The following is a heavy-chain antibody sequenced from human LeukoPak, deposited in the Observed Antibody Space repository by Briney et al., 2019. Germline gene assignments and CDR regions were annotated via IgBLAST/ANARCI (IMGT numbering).Heavy chain of an antibody. V-gene: IGHV4-59*01. CDR3: ARDRAAGTLDF. D-gene: IGHD6-13*01. CDR1: SGSIIGYY. CDR2: IQYSGTT. J-gene: IGHJ4*02. Sequence: PSETLSLTCTVSSGSIIGYYWAWIRQPPGKGLEWIGYIQYSGTTEYNPSLASRATISVDTAKDRFSLNLRSVTAADTAVYYCARDRAAGTLDFWGQGTLVTVSS.